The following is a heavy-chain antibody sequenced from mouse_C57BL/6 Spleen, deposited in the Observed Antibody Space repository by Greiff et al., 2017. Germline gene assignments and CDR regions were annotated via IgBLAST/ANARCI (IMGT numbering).Heavy chain of an antibody. CDR3: ARSRVGRYFDY. V-gene: IGHV7-3*01. CDR2: IRNKANGYTT. J-gene: IGHJ2*01. CDR1: GFTFTDYY. Sequence: EVHLVESGGGLVQPGGSLSLSCAASGFTFTDYYMSWVRQPPGKALEWLGFIRNKANGYTTEYSASVKGRFTISRDNSQSILYLQMNALRAEDSDTYYCARSRVGRYFDYWGQGTTLTVSS. D-gene: IGHD3-1*01.